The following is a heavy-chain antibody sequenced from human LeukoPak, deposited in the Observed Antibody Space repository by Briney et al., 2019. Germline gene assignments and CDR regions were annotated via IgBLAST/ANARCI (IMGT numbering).Heavy chain of an antibody. V-gene: IGHV3-30*02. CDR1: GFTFSSYG. J-gene: IGHJ4*02. CDR3: AKIRSITMVRGAVDY. D-gene: IGHD3-10*01. CDR2: IRYDGSNK. Sequence: GGSLRLSCAASGFTFSSYGMHWVRQAPGKGLEWAAFIRYDGSNKYYADSVKGRFTISRDNSKNTLYLQMNSLRAEDTAVYYCAKIRSITMVRGAVDYWGQGTLVTVSS.